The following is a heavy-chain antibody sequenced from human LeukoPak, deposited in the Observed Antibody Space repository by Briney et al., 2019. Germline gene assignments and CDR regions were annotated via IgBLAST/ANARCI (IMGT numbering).Heavy chain of an antibody. V-gene: IGHV4-61*02. J-gene: IGHJ4*02. CDR3: ARGGIPDY. D-gene: IGHD2-21*01. CDR2: FYTSATP. Sequence: PSQTLSLTCTVSGGSISRGSYFWSWIRQPAGKGLEWIGRFYTSATPNYNPSLKSRVTISVDTSRNQFSLKLSSVTAADTAVYYCARGGIPDYWGQGILVTVSS. CDR1: GGSISRGSYF.